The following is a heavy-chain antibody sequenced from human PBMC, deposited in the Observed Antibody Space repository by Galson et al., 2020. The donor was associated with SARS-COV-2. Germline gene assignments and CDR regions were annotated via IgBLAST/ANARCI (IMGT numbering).Heavy chain of an antibody. CDR3: ARQMHYDVLTGFYPPIDY. D-gene: IGHD3-9*01. CDR2: IYYSGAA. J-gene: IGHJ4*02. V-gene: IGHV4-39*01. CDR1: GGSISRSSSYY. Sequence: ASETLSLTCTVSGGSISRSSSYYWVWIRPPPGKGLEWIGNIYYSGAAYYNPSLKSRVTISVDTAKNQFSLRLSSVTPSDTAVYYCARQMHYDVLTGFYPPIDYWGQGTLVTVSS.